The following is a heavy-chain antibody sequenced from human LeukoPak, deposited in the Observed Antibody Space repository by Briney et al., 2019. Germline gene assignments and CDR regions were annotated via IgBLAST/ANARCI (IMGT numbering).Heavy chain of an antibody. CDR3: AKAEYSSGWRKSSSPDY. Sequence: PGGSLRLSCAASGFTFSSYAMSWVRQAPGKGLEWVSAISGSGGSTYYADSVKGRFTISRDNSKNTLYLHMNSLRAEDTAVYYCAKAEYSSGWRKSSSPDYWGQGTLVIVSS. J-gene: IGHJ4*02. CDR2: ISGSGGST. V-gene: IGHV3-23*01. D-gene: IGHD6-19*01. CDR1: GFTFSSYA.